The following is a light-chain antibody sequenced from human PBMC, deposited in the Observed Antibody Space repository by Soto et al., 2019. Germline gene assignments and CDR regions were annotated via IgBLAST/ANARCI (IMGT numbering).Light chain of an antibody. J-gene: IGLJ1*01. Sequence: QSALTQPASVSGSPGQSITIACTGTSSDIGGDNFVSWYQQHPGKAPKLLIYDVGNRPSGVSNRFSGSKSGNTASLTISGLQAEDEAHYYCNSYRTVSTYVFGTGTKLTVL. CDR3: NSYRTVSTYV. CDR2: DVG. CDR1: SSDIGGDNF. V-gene: IGLV2-14*01.